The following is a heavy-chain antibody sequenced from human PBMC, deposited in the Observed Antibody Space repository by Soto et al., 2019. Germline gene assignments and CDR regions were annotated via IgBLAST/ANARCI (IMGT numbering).Heavy chain of an antibody. D-gene: IGHD2-15*01. CDR3: AKFAESVVAATGGFDY. V-gene: IGHV3-23*01. J-gene: IGHJ4*02. CDR2: ISGSGGST. Sequence: EVQLLESGGGLVQPGGSLRLSCAASGFTFSSYAMSWVRQAPGKGLEWVSAISGSGGSTYYADSVKGRFTISRDNSKNTLYLQMNSLRAEDTAVYYCAKFAESVVAATGGFDYWGQGTLVTVSS. CDR1: GFTFSSYA.